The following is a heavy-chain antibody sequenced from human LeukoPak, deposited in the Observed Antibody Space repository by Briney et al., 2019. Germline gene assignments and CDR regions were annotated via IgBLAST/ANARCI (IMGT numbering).Heavy chain of an antibody. D-gene: IGHD1-14*01. V-gene: IGHV4-39*07. CDR2: IYYSGNT. Sequence: SETLSLTCTVSGGSISSSSYYWGWIRQPPGKGLEWIGTIYYSGNTYYNPSLKSRVTMSVDMSKNQFSLKLSSVTAADTAVYYCARVRTRWYFDLWGRGTLVTVSS. CDR1: GGSISSSSYY. J-gene: IGHJ2*01. CDR3: ARVRTRWYFDL.